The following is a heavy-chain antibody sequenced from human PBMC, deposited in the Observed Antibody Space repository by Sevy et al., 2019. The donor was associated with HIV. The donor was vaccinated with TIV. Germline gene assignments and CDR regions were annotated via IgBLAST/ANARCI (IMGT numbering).Heavy chain of an antibody. J-gene: IGHJ4*02. CDR2: FYNSGRT. V-gene: IGHV4-59*08. D-gene: IGHD6-19*01. CDR1: GSSISGFS. CDR3: ARAHTSGWFHY. Sequence: SETLSLTCTVSGSSISGFSWSWIRQPPGKGLEWIGCFYNSGRTNYNPSLKSRVTISVDTSKNQFSLKLNSVTAADTAVYYCARAHTSGWFHYWGQGTLVTVSS.